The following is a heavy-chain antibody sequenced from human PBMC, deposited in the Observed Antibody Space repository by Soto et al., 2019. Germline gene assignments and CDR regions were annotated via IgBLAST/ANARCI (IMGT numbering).Heavy chain of an antibody. D-gene: IGHD3-16*01. V-gene: IGHV3-23*01. CDR1: GFTFSSYA. CDR3: AKDGGPAYYDYIWGRCPQRSSVY. Sequence: GGSLRLSCAASGFTFSSYAMRWARQAPGRGLEWGSAISGSGGSTYYADSVKGRFTISRDNSKNTLYLQMNSLRAEDTAVYYCAKDGGPAYYDYIWGRCPQRSSVYWGQRTLDIGSS. J-gene: IGHJ4*02. CDR2: ISGSGGST.